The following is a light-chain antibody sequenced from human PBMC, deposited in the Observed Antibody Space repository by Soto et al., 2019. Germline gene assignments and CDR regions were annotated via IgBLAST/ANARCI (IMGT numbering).Light chain of an antibody. Sequence: QSALTQPASVSVSPGQSITISCTGTSSDVGSYNLVSWYQQHPGKAPKLMIYEGSKRPSGVSNRFSGSKSGNTASLTISGLQAEDEADYYCCSYAGSLRVFGTGTKVTVL. J-gene: IGLJ1*01. V-gene: IGLV2-23*01. CDR1: SSDVGSYNL. CDR3: CSYAGSLRV. CDR2: EGS.